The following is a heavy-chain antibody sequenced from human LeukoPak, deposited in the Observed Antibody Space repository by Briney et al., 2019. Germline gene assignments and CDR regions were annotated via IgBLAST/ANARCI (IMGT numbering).Heavy chain of an antibody. CDR3: ATVIVGALNRGAFDI. V-gene: IGHV1-18*01. J-gene: IGHJ3*02. CDR1: GYTFNNYG. CDR2: ISVYTGNT. D-gene: IGHD1-26*01. Sequence: ASVKVSCKASGYTFNNYGITWVRQAPGQGLEWMGWISVYTGNTNYAQKFQGRVTMTEDTSTDTAYMELSSLRSEDTAVYYCATVIVGALNRGAFDIWGQGTMVTVSS.